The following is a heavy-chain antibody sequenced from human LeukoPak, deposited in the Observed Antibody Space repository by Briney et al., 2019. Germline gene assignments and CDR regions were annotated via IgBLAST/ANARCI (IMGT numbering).Heavy chain of an antibody. CDR2: INPNSGGT. V-gene: IGHV1-2*02. J-gene: IGHJ4*02. CDR3: ARDRGLTMVRGVPGY. Sequence: GASVKVSCKASGYTFTGYYMHWVRQAPGQGLEWMGWINPNSGGTNYAQKFQGRVIMTRDTSISTAYMELSRLRSDDTAVYYCARDRGLTMVRGVPGYWGQGTLVTVSS. D-gene: IGHD3-10*01. CDR1: GYTFTGYY.